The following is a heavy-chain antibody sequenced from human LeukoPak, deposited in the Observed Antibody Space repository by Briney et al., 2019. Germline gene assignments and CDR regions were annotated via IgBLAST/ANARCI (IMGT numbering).Heavy chain of an antibody. Sequence: GGSLRLSCTVSGFTFSHHVMHWVRQAPGKGLEWVAVIRFDGSRQYYADSVKGRFTISRDNSKNTLYLQMNSLRAEDTAVYYCAKDGGLWVSAHWGDSWGRGTLVTVSS. CDR3: AKDGGLWVSAHWGDS. V-gene: IGHV3-30-3*01. D-gene: IGHD7-27*01. CDR1: GFTFSHHV. J-gene: IGHJ4*02. CDR2: IRFDGSRQ.